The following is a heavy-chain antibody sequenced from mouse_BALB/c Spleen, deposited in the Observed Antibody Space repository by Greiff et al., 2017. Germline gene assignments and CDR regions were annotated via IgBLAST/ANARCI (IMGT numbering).Heavy chain of an antibody. V-gene: IGHV14-4*02. CDR1: GFNIKNYY. CDR2: IDPENGDT. D-gene: IGHD2-1*01. CDR3: NAWGGNYFPFDY. Sequence: VQLKESGAELVRSGASVKLSCTASGFNIKNYYMHWGKQRPEQGLEWIGWIDPENGDTEYAPKFQGKATMTADTSSNTAYLQLSSLTSEDTAVYYCNAWGGNYFPFDYWGQGTTLTVSS. J-gene: IGHJ2*01.